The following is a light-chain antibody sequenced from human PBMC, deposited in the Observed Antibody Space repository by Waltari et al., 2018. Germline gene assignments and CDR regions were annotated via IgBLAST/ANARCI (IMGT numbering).Light chain of an antibody. J-gene: IGLJ1*01. CDR2: DVS. CDR3: SSYTSSSTPYV. V-gene: IGLV2-14*03. Sequence: YQQLPGKAPNLMIYDVSNRPSGVSNRFSGSKSGNTASLTISGLQAEDEADYYCSSYTSSSTPYVFGTGTKVTVL.